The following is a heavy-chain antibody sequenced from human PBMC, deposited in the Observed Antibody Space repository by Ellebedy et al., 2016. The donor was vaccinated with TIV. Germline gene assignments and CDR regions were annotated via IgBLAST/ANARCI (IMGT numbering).Heavy chain of an antibody. CDR2: ISSSSSYI. CDR1: GFTFSSYS. Sequence: GESLKISCAASGFTFSSYSMNWVRQAPGKGLEWVSSISSSSSYIYYADSVKGRFTISRDNAKNSLYLQMNSLRAEDTAVYYCARVGGQQLVPVRGNWFDPWGQGTLVTVSS. J-gene: IGHJ5*02. CDR3: ARVGGQQLVPVRGNWFDP. D-gene: IGHD6-13*01. V-gene: IGHV3-21*01.